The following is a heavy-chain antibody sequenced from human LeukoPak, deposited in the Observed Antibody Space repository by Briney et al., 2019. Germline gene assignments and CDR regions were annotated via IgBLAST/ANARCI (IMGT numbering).Heavy chain of an antibody. D-gene: IGHD2-8*02. CDR3: ARESGLGQFDP. V-gene: IGHV4-59*11. CDR1: GGSISSHY. CDR2: IYYSGSI. J-gene: IGHJ5*02. Sequence: SETLSLTCTVSGGSISSHYWSWIRQPPGKGLEWIGYIYYSGSINYNPSLKSRVTISVDTSKNQFSLKLSSVTAADTAVYYCARESGLGQFDPWGQGTLVTVSS.